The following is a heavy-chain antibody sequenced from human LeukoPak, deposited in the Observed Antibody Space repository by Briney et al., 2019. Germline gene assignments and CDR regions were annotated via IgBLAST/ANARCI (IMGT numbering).Heavy chain of an antibody. D-gene: IGHD3-10*01. CDR2: IRHDGSNK. Sequence: GGSLRLSCAASGFTFSSYGMHWVRQAPGKGLEWVAFIRHDGSNKYYVDSVKGRFTISRDNSKNTLYLQMNSLRAEDTAVYYCTKRSSGYYGSGSYFSNWFDPWGQGTLVTVSS. V-gene: IGHV3-30*02. J-gene: IGHJ5*02. CDR3: TKRSSGYYGSGSYFSNWFDP. CDR1: GFTFSSYG.